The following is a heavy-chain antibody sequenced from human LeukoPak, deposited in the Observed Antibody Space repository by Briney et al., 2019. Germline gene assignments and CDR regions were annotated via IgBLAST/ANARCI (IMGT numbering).Heavy chain of an antibody. J-gene: IGHJ4*02. CDR1: GFTFINYA. Sequence: GGSLRLSCVASGFTFINYAMNWVRQAPGKGLERVSGISGSGGSTNYADSVEGRFTISRDDSKNTLYLQMNSLRAEDTAVYYCAKDEIGAVAGLLDYWGQGILVTVSS. V-gene: IGHV3-23*01. CDR2: ISGSGGST. CDR3: AKDEIGAVAGLLDY. D-gene: IGHD6-19*01.